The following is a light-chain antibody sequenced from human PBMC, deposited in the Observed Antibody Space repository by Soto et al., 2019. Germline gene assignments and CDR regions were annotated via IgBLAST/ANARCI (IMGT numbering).Light chain of an antibody. CDR1: QSISSW. J-gene: IGKJ1*01. CDR3: QQYNSYTWT. Sequence: DIQMTQSPSTLSASVGDRVTITCRASQSISSWLAWYQQKPGKAPKLLIYKAFSLESGVPSRFSGSGSGTEFTLTISSLQPDDFATYYCQQYNSYTWTFXQGTKVDIK. V-gene: IGKV1-5*03. CDR2: KAF.